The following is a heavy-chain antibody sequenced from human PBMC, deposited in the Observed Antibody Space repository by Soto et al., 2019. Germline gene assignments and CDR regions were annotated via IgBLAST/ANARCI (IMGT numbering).Heavy chain of an antibody. CDR3: ARKGPTVTEDYYYYGMDV. V-gene: IGHV1-69*12. J-gene: IGHJ6*02. Sequence: QVQLVQSGAEVKKPGSSVKVSCKASGGTFSSYAISWVRQAPGQVLEWMGGIIPIFGTANDAQKFQGRVTITADESTSTAYMELSSLRSEDTAVYYCARKGPTVTEDYYYYGMDVWGQGTTVTVSS. D-gene: IGHD4-17*01. CDR2: IIPIFGTA. CDR1: GGTFSSYA.